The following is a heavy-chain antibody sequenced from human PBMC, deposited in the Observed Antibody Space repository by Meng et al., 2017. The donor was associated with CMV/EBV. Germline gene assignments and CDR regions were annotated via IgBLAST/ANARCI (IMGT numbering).Heavy chain of an antibody. V-gene: IGHV3-23*01. J-gene: IGHJ3*02. D-gene: IGHD3-22*01. Sequence: GGSLRLSCAASGFTFSSYAMSWVRQAPGKGPEWVSAISGSGGSTYYADSVKGRFTISRDNSKNTLYLQMNSLRAEDTAVYYCAKAFTRPTYYYDSSGHPDAFDIWGQGTMVTVSS. CDR3: AKAFTRPTYYYDSSGHPDAFDI. CDR1: GFTFSSYA. CDR2: ISGSGGST.